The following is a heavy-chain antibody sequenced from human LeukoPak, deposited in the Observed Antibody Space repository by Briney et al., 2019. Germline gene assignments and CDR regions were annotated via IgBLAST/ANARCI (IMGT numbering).Heavy chain of an antibody. D-gene: IGHD3-16*01. CDR2: IHDGGST. CDR1: GGSISNINW. Sequence: PSGTLSLTCAVSGGSISNINWWWSWVRQPPGKGLEWIGEIHDGGSTTYHPSLKSRVTISVDKSKNQFSLTLTSVTAADTAVYFCARGAHYAWNSWGQGTLVTVSS. J-gene: IGHJ4*02. V-gene: IGHV4-4*02. CDR3: ARGAHYAWNS.